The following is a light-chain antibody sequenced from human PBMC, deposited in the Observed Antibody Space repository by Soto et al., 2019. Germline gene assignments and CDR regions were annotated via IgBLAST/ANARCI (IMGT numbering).Light chain of an antibody. CDR2: STS. Sequence: QAVVTQEPSLTVSPGGTVTLTCASSTGAVTSGFRPNWLQQKPGQAPRALIYSTSSKYSWTPARFSGSLLGGRAALTLSGVQPEDEAEFYCLLYYGGAWVFGGGTKVTVL. CDR1: TGAVTSGFR. V-gene: IGLV7-43*01. J-gene: IGLJ3*02. CDR3: LLYYGGAWV.